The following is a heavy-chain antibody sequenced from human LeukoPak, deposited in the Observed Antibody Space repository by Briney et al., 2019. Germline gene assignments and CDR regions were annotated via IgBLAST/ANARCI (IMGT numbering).Heavy chain of an antibody. CDR2: IKQDRSEK. V-gene: IGHV3-7*01. J-gene: IGHJ5*01. D-gene: IGHD2-15*01. CDR3: ARDIAHCSGDDCYNIRFDF. CDR1: GFTFTNYW. Sequence: GGSLRLSCAASGFTFTNYWMSWVRQAPGKWLELVANIKQDRSEKYYVDSVKGRFTISRDDAKNSLYLQMNSLRAEDTAIYYCARDIAHCSGDDCYNIRFDFWGQGTLVTVSS.